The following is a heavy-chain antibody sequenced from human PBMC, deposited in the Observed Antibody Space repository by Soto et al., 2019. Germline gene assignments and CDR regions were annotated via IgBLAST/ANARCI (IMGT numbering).Heavy chain of an antibody. Sequence: ASVKVSCKASGYTFTSYGISWVRQAPGQGLEWMGWISAYNGYTNYAQKLQGRVTMTTDASTSTAYMELRSLTSDDTAVYYCAREDSSGWYNTDYWGQGTLVTVSS. CDR1: GYTFTSYG. CDR2: ISAYNGYT. J-gene: IGHJ4*02. V-gene: IGHV1-18*04. CDR3: AREDSSGWYNTDY. D-gene: IGHD6-19*01.